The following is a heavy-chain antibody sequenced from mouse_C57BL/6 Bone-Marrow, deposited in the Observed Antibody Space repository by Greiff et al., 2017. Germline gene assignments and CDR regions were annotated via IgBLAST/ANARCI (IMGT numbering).Heavy chain of an antibody. V-gene: IGHV1-82*01. CDR2: IYPGDGDT. CDR3: ANSNTFGY. Sequence: VKLMESGPELVKPGASVKISCKASGYAFSSSWMNWVKQRPGKGLEWIGRIYPGDGDTNYNGKFKGKATLTADKSSSTAYMQLSSLTSEDSAVYFCANSNTFGYWGQGTTLTVSS. CDR1: GYAFSSSW. D-gene: IGHD2-5*01. J-gene: IGHJ2*01.